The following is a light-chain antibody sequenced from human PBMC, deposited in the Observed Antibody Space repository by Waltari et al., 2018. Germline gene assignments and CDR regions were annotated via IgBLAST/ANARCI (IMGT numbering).Light chain of an antibody. Sequence: QSALTQPASVSGSPGQSITIPSTGPSSDFGAYALVPWYQQNPGKAPKLLSNAVSKRPSGVSTRFSGSKSGNVASLTISGLQADDEADYYCCSYGGSSPLYVFGPGTKVTVL. CDR1: SSDFGAYAL. CDR2: AVS. J-gene: IGLJ1*01. CDR3: CSYGGSSPLYV. V-gene: IGLV2-23*02.